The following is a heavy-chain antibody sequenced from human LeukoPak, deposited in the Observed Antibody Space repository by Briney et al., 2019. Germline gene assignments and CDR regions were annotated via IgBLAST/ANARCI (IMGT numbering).Heavy chain of an antibody. CDR3: AKVPEYSSSLRGAFCDY. V-gene: IGHV3-23*01. D-gene: IGHD6-6*01. J-gene: IGHJ4*02. Sequence: PGGPLRLSCAASGFTFSSYAMSWVRQAPGKGLEWVSAIYGSGGSTYYADSVKGRLTISRDNSKNTLYLQMNSLRAEDTAVYYCAKVPEYSSSLRGAFCDYWGQGTLVTVSS. CDR1: GFTFSSYA. CDR2: IYGSGGST.